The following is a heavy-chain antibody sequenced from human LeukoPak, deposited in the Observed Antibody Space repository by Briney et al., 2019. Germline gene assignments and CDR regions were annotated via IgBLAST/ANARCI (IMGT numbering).Heavy chain of an antibody. CDR3: ARSRAFNSGAFDP. CDR1: GGSISSSNYY. CDR2: IYYSGST. D-gene: IGHD1-26*01. J-gene: IGHJ5*02. Sequence: SETLSLTCTVSGGSISSSNYYWGWIRQPPGKGLEWIGSIYYSGSTYYNPSLKGRLTISVDTSKNQFSLKLSFVTAADTAVYYCARSRAFNSGAFDPWGQGSLVTVSS. V-gene: IGHV4-39*01.